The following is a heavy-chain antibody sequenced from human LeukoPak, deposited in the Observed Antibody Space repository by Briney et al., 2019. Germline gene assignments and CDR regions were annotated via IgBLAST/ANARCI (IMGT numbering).Heavy chain of an antibody. CDR3: ARVCGGSCYYYYGMGV. CDR2: INPNSGGT. V-gene: IGHV1-2*02. CDR1: GYTFTGYY. J-gene: IGHJ6*02. D-gene: IGHD2-15*01. Sequence: ASVKVSCKASGYTFTGYYMHWVRQAPGQGLEWMGWINPNSGGTNYAQKFQGRVTMTRDTSISTAYMELSRLRSDDTAVYYCARVCGGSCYYYYGMGVWGQGTTVTVSS.